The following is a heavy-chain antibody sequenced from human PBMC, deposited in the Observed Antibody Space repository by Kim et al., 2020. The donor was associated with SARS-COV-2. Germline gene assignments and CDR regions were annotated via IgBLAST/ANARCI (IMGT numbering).Heavy chain of an antibody. CDR3: ARDLGVRFLESNYYYYYGMDV. CDR1: GYTFTSYA. V-gene: IGHV7-4-1*02. J-gene: IGHJ6*02. Sequence: ASVKVSCKASGYTFTSYAMNWVRQAPGQGLEWMGWINTNTGNPTYAQGFTGRFVFSLDTSVSTAYLQISSLKAEDTAVYYCARDLGVRFLESNYYYYYGMDVWGQGTTVTVSS. CDR2: INTNTGNP. D-gene: IGHD3-3*01.